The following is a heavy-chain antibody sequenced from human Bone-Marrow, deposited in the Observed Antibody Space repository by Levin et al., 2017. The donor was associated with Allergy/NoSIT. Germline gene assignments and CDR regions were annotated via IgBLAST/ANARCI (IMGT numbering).Heavy chain of an antibody. J-gene: IGHJ3*02. Sequence: GGSLRLSCAASGFTFSSYAMHWVRQAPGKGLEWVAVISYDGSNKYYADSVKGRFTISRDNSKNTLYLQMNSLRAEDTAVYYCARDRDAFDIWGQGTMVTVSS. CDR3: ARDRDAFDI. CDR1: GFTFSSYA. V-gene: IGHV3-30-3*01. CDR2: ISYDGSNK.